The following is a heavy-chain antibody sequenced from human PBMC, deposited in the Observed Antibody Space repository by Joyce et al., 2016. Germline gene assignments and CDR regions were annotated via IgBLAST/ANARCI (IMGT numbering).Heavy chain of an antibody. D-gene: IGHD3-3*01. CDR3: ATWAPTNYDFWSGYSYYFDN. V-gene: IGHV3-23*01. CDR1: GFTFSSYA. Sequence: EVQLLESGGGLVQPGGSLRLSCAASGFTFSSYAMSWVRQAPGKGLEWVSTIRASGGSTYYAASVKGRFTISRDNSEDSLYLHMNSLRAEDTAVYYCATWAPTNYDFWSGYSYYFDNWGQGTLVTVSS. J-gene: IGHJ4*02. CDR2: IRASGGST.